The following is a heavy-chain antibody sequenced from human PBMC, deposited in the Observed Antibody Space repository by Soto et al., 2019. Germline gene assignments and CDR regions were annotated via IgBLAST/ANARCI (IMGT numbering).Heavy chain of an antibody. CDR2: INAGNGNT. CDR3: AKRKYASSPGGVDY. J-gene: IGHJ4*02. Sequence: GASVKVSCKASGYTFTGYAMHWVRQAPGQRLEWMGWINAGNGNTKYSQKFQGRVTITRDTSASTAYMELNSLRAEDTAVYYCAKRKYASSPGGVDYWGQGTLVTVSS. V-gene: IGHV1-3*01. CDR1: GYTFTGYA. D-gene: IGHD6-6*01.